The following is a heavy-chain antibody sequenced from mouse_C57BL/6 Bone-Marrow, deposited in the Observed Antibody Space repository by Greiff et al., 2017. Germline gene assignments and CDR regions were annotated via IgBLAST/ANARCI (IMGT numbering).Heavy chain of an antibody. CDR3: ARGLGRGVAY. CDR1: GYTFTSYW. J-gene: IGHJ3*01. Sequence: VQRVESGAELAKPGASVKLSCQASGYTFTSYWMHWVKQRPGQGLEWIGYINPSSGYTKYNQTFKDKATLTADKSSSTAYMPLSSLTYEDSAVDYCARGLGRGVAYWGQGTLVTVSA. CDR2: INPSSGYT. V-gene: IGHV1-7*01. D-gene: IGHD4-1*01.